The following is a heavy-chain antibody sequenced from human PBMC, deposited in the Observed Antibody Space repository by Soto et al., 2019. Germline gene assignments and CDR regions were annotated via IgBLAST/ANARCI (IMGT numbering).Heavy chain of an antibody. D-gene: IGHD1-26*01. J-gene: IGHJ6*02. V-gene: IGHV1-2*02. CDR3: AKGGAIVAAGTRVYLYNAMDV. CDR2: INPDSGDT. Sequence: ASVKVSCKASGYTFTGYYVHWVRQAPGQGLEWMGWINPDSGDTYLAQRFQGRVTMNRDTSIGTAYMELRGLTSDDTAEYYCAKGGAIVAAGTRVYLYNAMDVWGQGTTVTVSS. CDR1: GYTFTGYY.